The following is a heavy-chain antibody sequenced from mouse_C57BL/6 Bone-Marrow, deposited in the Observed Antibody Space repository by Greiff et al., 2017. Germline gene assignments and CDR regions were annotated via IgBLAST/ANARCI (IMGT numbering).Heavy chain of an antibody. CDR3: AREGLRRAMDY. J-gene: IGHJ4*01. CDR2: IYPGDGDT. Sequence: VQLVESGPELVKPGASVTISCKASGYAFSSSWMNWVKQRPGKGLEWIGRIYPGDGDTNYNGKFKGKATLTADKSSSTAYMQLSSLTSEDSAVYFCAREGLRRAMDYWGQGTSVTVSS. V-gene: IGHV1-82*01. D-gene: IGHD2-4*01. CDR1: GYAFSSSW.